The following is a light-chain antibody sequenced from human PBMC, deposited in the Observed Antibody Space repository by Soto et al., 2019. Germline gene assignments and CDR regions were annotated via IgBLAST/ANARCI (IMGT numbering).Light chain of an antibody. J-gene: IGKJ1*01. Sequence: EIVMTQSPATLSVSPGERATLSCRASQSVSSNLAWYQQKPGQAPRLLIYGASTRATNIPARFSGSGSGTEFTLTISSLQSEDFATYYCQQYNSYSWTFGQGTTVAIK. CDR3: QQYNSYSWT. CDR2: GAS. V-gene: IGKV3-15*01. CDR1: QSVSSN.